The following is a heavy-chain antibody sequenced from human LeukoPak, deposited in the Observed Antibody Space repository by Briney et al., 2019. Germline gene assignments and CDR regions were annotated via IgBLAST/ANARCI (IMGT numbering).Heavy chain of an antibody. CDR3: ARDLVGGDY. V-gene: IGHV3-7*01. CDR1: GFTFSSYA. J-gene: IGHJ4*02. D-gene: IGHD3-16*01. CDR2: IKQEANKK. Sequence: GGSLRLSCTASGFTFSSYAMSWVRQAPGKGLEWMANIKQEANKKKYEYSVKGRCTISRDKDKKSLYLKMKSLRGEVTVVYYCARDLVGGDYWGEGTLV.